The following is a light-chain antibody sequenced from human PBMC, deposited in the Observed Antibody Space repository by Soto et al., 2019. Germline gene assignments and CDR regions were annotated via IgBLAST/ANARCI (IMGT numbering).Light chain of an antibody. CDR3: QQYGSSPPIT. V-gene: IGKV3-20*01. Sequence: EIVLTQSPGTLSFSAGERATLSCRASQSVSSSYLAWYQQKPGQAPRLLIYGASSRATGIPDRFSGSGSGTDFTLTISRLEPEDFAVYYCQQYGSSPPITFGPGTKVDIK. CDR2: GAS. CDR1: QSVSSSY. J-gene: IGKJ3*01.